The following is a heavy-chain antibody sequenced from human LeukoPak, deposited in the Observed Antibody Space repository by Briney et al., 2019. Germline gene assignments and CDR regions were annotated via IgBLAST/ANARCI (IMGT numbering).Heavy chain of an antibody. D-gene: IGHD3-16*02. V-gene: IGHV3-21*01. Sequence: GGSLRLSYAASGFTFSSYSMNWVRQAPGKGLEWVSSISSSSYIYYADSVKGRFAISRDNAKNSLYLQMNSLRAEDTAVYYCARDSYDYVWGSYRYTLFDYWGQGTLVTVSS. CDR1: GFTFSSYS. CDR2: ISSSSYI. CDR3: ARDSYDYVWGSYRYTLFDY. J-gene: IGHJ4*02.